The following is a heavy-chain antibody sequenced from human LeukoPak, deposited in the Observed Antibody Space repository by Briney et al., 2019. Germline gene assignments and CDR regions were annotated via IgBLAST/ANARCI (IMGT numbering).Heavy chain of an antibody. Sequence: SETLSLTCTVSGGPISSYYWSWIPQPAGKGLEWIGRIYASGSTKYNPSLKSRVTMSVDTSKNQFSLKLSSVTAADTAVYYCARAISNDDNSGYYYWGQGTLVTVSS. D-gene: IGHD3-22*01. CDR1: GGPISSYY. CDR2: IYASGST. J-gene: IGHJ4*02. CDR3: ARAISNDDNSGYYY. V-gene: IGHV4-4*07.